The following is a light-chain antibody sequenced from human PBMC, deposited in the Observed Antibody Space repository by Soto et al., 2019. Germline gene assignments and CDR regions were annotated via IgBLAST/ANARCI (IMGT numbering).Light chain of an antibody. CDR2: KAS. Sequence: DIQMPQSPSTLSASVGDRVTITCRASQTISSWLDWYQQKPGKAPKLLIYKASTLKSGVPSRFSGSGSGTEFTLTIGSLQPDDFATYYCQHYNSYSEAFGQGTKVELK. J-gene: IGKJ1*01. CDR1: QTISSW. CDR3: QHYNSYSEA. V-gene: IGKV1-5*03.